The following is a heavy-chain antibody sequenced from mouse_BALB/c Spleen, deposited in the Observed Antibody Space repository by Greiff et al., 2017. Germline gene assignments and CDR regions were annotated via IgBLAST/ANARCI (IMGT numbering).Heavy chain of an antibody. CDR2: ISYSGST. J-gene: IGHJ4*01. V-gene: IGHV3-2*02. CDR1: GYSITSDYA. CDR3: ARSPHYRYDEYYAMDY. Sequence: EVKLMESGPGLVKPSQSLSLTCTVTGYSITSDYAWNWIRQFPGNKLEWMGYISYSGSTSYNPSLKSRISITRDTSKNQFFLQLNSVTTEDTATYYCARSPHYRYDEYYAMDYWGQGTSVTVSS. D-gene: IGHD2-14*01.